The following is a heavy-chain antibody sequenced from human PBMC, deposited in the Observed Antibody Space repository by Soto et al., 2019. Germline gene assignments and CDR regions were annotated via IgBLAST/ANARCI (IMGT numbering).Heavy chain of an antibody. J-gene: IGHJ5*02. CDR3: AGGSGWISDT. CDR2: IKDDGGDE. D-gene: IGHD6-19*01. V-gene: IGHV3-7*05. CDR1: GFTFSPYW. Sequence: EVQLVESGGGLVQPGGSLRLSCAASGFTFSPYWMSWVRQAPGKGLEWVAIIKDDGGDELYLEAVRGRFTISRDNAKKSLYLEMDSLRVADTAVYYCAGGSGWISDTWGQGTLVTVSS.